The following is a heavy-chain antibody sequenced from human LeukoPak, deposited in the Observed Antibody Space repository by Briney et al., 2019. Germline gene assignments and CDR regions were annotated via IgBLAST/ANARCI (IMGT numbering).Heavy chain of an antibody. J-gene: IGHJ4*02. CDR2: ITDSGGGT. Sequence: GGSLRLSCAASGFTFSSYAMSWVRQAPGKGLEWVSGITDSGGGTYYADSVEGRFIISRDNSKNALYLQINSLRAEDTAIYYCAHALGPTYRYGLLYWGQGTLVTVSS. V-gene: IGHV3-23*01. CDR1: GFTFSSYA. CDR3: AHALGPTYRYGLLY. D-gene: IGHD5-18*01.